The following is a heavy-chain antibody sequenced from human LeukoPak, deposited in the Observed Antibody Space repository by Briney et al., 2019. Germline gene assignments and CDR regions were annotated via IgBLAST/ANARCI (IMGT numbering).Heavy chain of an antibody. CDR3: ARGGYYDFWSGSYYYYYMDV. V-gene: IGHV1-8*03. D-gene: IGHD3-3*01. CDR2: MNPNSGNT. J-gene: IGHJ6*03. CDR1: GYTFISYD. Sequence: ASVKVSCKASGYTFISYDINWVRQATGQGLEWMGWMNPNSGNTGYAQKFQGRVTITRNTSISTAYMELSSLRSEDTAVYYCARGGYYDFWSGSYYYYYMDVWGKGTTVTVSS.